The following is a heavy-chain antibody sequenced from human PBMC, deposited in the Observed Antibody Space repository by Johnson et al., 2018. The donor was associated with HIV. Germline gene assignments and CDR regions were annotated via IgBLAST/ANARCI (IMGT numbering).Heavy chain of an antibody. CDR3: ARRAGYSGQWLVQTVDAFDI. J-gene: IGHJ3*02. CDR2: INWNGGRI. V-gene: IGHV3-20*04. Sequence: EVQVVESGGGVVRPGGSLRLSCAASGFKFDDYGMSWVRQAPGKGLEWVSGINWNGGRIGYADSVKGRFTISRDNAKKSLHLQMNSLRAEDTALYYCARRAGYSGQWLVQTVDAFDIWGQGAMVTVSS. D-gene: IGHD6-19*01. CDR1: GFKFDDYG.